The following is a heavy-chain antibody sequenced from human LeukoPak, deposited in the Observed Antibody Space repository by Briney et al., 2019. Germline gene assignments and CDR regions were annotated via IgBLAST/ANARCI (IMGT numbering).Heavy chain of an antibody. J-gene: IGHJ3*02. Sequence: GGSLRLSCAASGFIFSDYYMSWIRQAPGKGLEWVSYISSSGSTMYYTDSVKGRFTISRDNAKDSLYLQMNSLRAEDTAVYYCARSYAPGYIWGQGTMVTVSS. D-gene: IGHD2-2*01. CDR2: ISSSGSTM. V-gene: IGHV3-11*01. CDR1: GFIFSDYY. CDR3: ARSYAPGYI.